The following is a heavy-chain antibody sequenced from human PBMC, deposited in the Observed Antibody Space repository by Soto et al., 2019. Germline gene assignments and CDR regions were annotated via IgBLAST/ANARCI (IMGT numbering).Heavy chain of an antibody. Sequence: QVQLVESGGGVVQPGRSLRPSCAASGLTFSGYAMHGVRQAPGKGLEWVAVISYDGSNKYSADSVKGRFTISRDNSKNTLYLQMNSLRAEDTAVYYCARESYRGGWPIHFDYWGQGTLVTVSS. CDR2: ISYDGSNK. J-gene: IGHJ4*02. D-gene: IGHD6-19*01. CDR1: GLTFSGYA. CDR3: ARESYRGGWPIHFDY. V-gene: IGHV3-30-3*01.